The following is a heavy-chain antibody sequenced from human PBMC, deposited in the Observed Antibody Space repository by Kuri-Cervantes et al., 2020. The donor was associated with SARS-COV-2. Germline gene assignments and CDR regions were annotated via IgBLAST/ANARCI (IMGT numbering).Heavy chain of an antibody. CDR1: GGSISSSSYY. D-gene: IGHD4-17*01. V-gene: IGHV4-39*07. J-gene: IGHJ5*02. CDR2: IYYSGST. CDR3: ARYGPTHWFDP. Sequence: SETLSLTCTVSGGSISSSSYYWGWIRQPPGKGLEWIGSIYYSGSTYYNPSLKSRVTISVDTSKNQFSLKLSSVTAADTAVYYCARYGPTHWFDPWGQGTLVTVSS.